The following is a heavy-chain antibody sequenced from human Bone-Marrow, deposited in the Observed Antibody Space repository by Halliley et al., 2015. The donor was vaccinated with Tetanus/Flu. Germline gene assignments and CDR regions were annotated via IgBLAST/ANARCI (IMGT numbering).Heavy chain of an antibody. D-gene: IGHD2-15*01. J-gene: IGHJ4*02. CDR2: IYAGDSDI. CDR1: GYSFSNYW. Sequence: QLVQSGAEVKKPGQSLKISCKTSGYSFSNYWIGWVRQMSGEGLEWMGIIYAGDSDITYSPSFEGRVTISVDKAIDTAYVQWSSLKASDTATYYCARYERYCSEGSFYPTSFDFWGQGTPFTVSS. V-gene: IGHV5-51*01. CDR3: ARYERYCSEGSFYPTSFDF.